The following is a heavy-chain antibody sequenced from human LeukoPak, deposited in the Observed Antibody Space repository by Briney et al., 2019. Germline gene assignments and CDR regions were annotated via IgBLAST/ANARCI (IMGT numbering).Heavy chain of an antibody. Sequence: SETLSLTCTVSGGSIRSSNYYWGWIRQPPGKGLEWIGSVYYSGSTYYNPSLKSRVTISVDTSKNQFSLKLSFVTAADTAVYYCASQPYYDILTGYSHFDYWGQGTLVTVSS. CDR3: ASQPYYDILTGYSHFDY. CDR1: GGSIRSSNYY. V-gene: IGHV4-39*01. J-gene: IGHJ4*02. CDR2: VYYSGST. D-gene: IGHD3-9*01.